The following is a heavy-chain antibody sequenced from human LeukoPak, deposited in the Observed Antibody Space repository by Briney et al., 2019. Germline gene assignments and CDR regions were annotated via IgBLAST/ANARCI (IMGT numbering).Heavy chain of an antibody. CDR3: ARVAAVGGPVLRFYLDV. J-gene: IGHJ6*04. CDR2: IKQDGSEK. CDR1: GFTFSSYW. V-gene: IGHV3-7*03. Sequence: GGSLRLSCAASGFTFSSYWMSWVRQAPGKGLEWVANIKQDGSEKYYVDSVKGRFTISRDNAKNSLSLEMNSLRVEDTALYYCARVAAVGGPVLRFYLDVWGKGTTVTVSS. D-gene: IGHD6-19*01.